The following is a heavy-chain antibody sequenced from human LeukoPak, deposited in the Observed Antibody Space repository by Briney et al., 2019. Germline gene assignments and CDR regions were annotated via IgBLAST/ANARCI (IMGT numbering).Heavy chain of an antibody. CDR3: AGHGANYGDQSKAHWYFDL. D-gene: IGHD4-17*01. J-gene: IGHJ2*01. V-gene: IGHV4-4*02. Sequence: PSETLSLTCAVSGDSISSSNWWSWVRQPPGKGLEWIGEIYHSGATNCNPSLKNRVTISVDKSKNQFSLTLSSVTAADTAVYFCAGHGANYGDQSKAHWYFDLWGRGTLVTVSS. CDR1: GDSISSSNW. CDR2: IYHSGAT.